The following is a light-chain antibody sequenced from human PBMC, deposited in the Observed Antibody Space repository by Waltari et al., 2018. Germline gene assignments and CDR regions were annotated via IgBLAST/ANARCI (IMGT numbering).Light chain of an antibody. CDR2: EAT. CDR3: CSYAGGTAYV. Sequence: SALTQPASVSGSPGQSITISCTGTSSDIGTYHFVSWYQEYPDKAPKLIIYEATKRPSGVSDRFSASKSGNTASLTISGLQADDEADYSCCSYAGGTAYVFGTGTRVTVL. V-gene: IGLV2-23*01. J-gene: IGLJ1*01. CDR1: SSDIGTYHF.